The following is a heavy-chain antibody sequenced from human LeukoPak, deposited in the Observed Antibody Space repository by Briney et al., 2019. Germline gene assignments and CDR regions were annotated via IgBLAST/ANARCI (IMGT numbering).Heavy chain of an antibody. CDR1: GGSISSSSYY. CDR2: IYYSGST. CDR3: ASPSISSGWYSKDY. Sequence: PSDTLSLTCTVSGGSISSSSYYWGWIRQPPGKGLEWIGSIYYSGSTYYNPSLKSRVTISVDTSKNQFSLKLSSVAAADTAVYYCASPSISSGWYSKDYWGQGTLVTVSS. V-gene: IGHV4-39*01. J-gene: IGHJ4*02. D-gene: IGHD6-19*01.